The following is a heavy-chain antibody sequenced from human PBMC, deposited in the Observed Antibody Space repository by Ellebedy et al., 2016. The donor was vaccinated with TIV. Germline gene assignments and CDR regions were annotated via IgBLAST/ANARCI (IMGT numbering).Heavy chain of an antibody. D-gene: IGHD1-7*01. CDR1: GFTFSDYY. Sequence: GESLKISCTASGFTFSDYYMNWIRQAPGRGLEGVSYISGSVTTIYYADSVLGRFSISRDNARSSVYLQMNSLRAEDTAVYYCARDERGNYCLDYWGQGALVTVSS. CDR2: ISGSVTTI. CDR3: ARDERGNYCLDY. J-gene: IGHJ4*02. V-gene: IGHV3-11*04.